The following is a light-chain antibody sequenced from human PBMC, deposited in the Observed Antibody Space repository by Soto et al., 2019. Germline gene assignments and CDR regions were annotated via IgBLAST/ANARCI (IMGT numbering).Light chain of an antibody. CDR1: QDISDY. J-gene: IGKJ1*01. V-gene: IGKV1-8*01. CDR3: QHYYTYPCT. CDR2: AAS. Sequence: AIRMTQSPSSLSASTGDRVTISCRASQDISDYLVWYQQKPGKAPKVLIHAASTLQGGVSSRFSGRRSGTDFTLTINSLQSEDCATYYCQHYYTYPCTVGQGTKVEV.